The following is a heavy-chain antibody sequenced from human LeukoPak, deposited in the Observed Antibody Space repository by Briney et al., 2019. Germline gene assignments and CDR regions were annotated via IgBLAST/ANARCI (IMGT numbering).Heavy chain of an antibody. V-gene: IGHV3-NL1*01. CDR1: GFTFSSYG. CDR3: ARHDWCDP. J-gene: IGHJ5*02. Sequence: GGSLRLSCAASGFTFSSYGMHWVRQAPGKGLEWVSVIYSGSGSSTYYTDSVKGRFTISRDNSKNTVYLQMNSLRAEDTAVYYCARHDWCDPWGQGTRVTVSS. CDR2: IYSGSGSST.